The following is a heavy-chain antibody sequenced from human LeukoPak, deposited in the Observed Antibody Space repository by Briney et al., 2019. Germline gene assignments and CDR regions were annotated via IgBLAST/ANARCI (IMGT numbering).Heavy chain of an antibody. CDR2: ISGSGST. V-gene: IGHV4-61*02. CDR3: ARGYLIDP. Sequence: PSQTLSLTCTVSGSSISRHDYSWTWIRQPAGKGLEWIGRISGSGSTLYNPSLESRVTISLDTSNNQFSLKLSYVTATDTAVYYCARGYLIDPWGQGTLVTVSS. J-gene: IGHJ5*02. D-gene: IGHD2-2*01. CDR1: GSSISRHD.